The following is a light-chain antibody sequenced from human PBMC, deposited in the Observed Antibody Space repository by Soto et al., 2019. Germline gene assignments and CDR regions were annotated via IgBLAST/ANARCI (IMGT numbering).Light chain of an antibody. J-gene: IGKJ4*01. V-gene: IGKV1-39*01. CDR3: QQSYSTPPAT. CDR1: QIITTY. Sequence: DIQMTQSPSSLSASVGDRVTISCRASQIITTYLNWYQQKPGKAPKLLIYAASRLQSGVPSRFSGSGSGSDFTHTISSLQPEDFATYYCQQSYSTPPATFGGGTKVEIK. CDR2: AAS.